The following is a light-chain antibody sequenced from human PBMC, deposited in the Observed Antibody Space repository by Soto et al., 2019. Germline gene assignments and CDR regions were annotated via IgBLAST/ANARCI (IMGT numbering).Light chain of an antibody. CDR3: QHYNNWIAS. Sequence: EVLITQSPATLSVSPGNTVTLSCRANQTITSNLAWYQQKPGQPPRLLIYGASTRDTGIPVRFSGRGSGTEFTLTISRLQSEDFEVYYCQHYNNWIASFGGGTKVDIK. CDR1: QTITSN. CDR2: GAS. J-gene: IGKJ4*01. V-gene: IGKV3-15*01.